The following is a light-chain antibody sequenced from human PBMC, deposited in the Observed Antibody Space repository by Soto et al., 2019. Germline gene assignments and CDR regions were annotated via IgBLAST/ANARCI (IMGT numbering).Light chain of an antibody. Sequence: EIVLTQSPGTLSLSPGERATLSCRASQSVSSSYLAWYQQKPGQAPRLLIYGASSRATGIPDRFSGSGSGTDFTLTISRLEPEDFAVYYCQQYGSSPPRLGAEYTFGQGTKLEIK. J-gene: IGKJ2*01. CDR1: QSVSSSY. CDR2: GAS. V-gene: IGKV3-20*01. CDR3: QQYGSSPPRLGAEYT.